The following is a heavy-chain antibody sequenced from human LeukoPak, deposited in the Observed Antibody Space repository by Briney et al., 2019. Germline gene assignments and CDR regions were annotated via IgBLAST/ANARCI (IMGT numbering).Heavy chain of an antibody. J-gene: IGHJ4*02. D-gene: IGHD4-17*01. V-gene: IGHV3-33*01. CDR3: ARRYGDYGRYFDY. CDR2: IWYDGSNK. Sequence: GRSLRLSCAASGFTFSRFGMHWVRQAPGKGLEWVAVIWYDGSNKYYADSVKGRFTISRDNSKNTLYLEMNSLRAEDTAVYYCARRYGDYGRYFDYWGQGTLVTVSS. CDR1: GFTFSRFG.